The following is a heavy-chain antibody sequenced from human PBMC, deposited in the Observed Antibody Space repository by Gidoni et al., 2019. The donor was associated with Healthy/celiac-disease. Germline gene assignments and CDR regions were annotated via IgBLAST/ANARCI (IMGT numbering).Heavy chain of an antibody. D-gene: IGHD5-12*01. V-gene: IGHV3-23*01. Sequence: EVQLLESGGGLVQPGGSLRLSCAASGFSFSSYAMSWVRQAPGKGLEWVSAISGSGGSTYYADSVKGRFTISRDNSKNTLYLQMNSLRAEDTAVYYCARQYSGYDSNYYYYMDVWGKGTTVTVSS. CDR2: ISGSGGST. CDR1: GFSFSSYA. J-gene: IGHJ6*03. CDR3: ARQYSGYDSNYYYYMDV.